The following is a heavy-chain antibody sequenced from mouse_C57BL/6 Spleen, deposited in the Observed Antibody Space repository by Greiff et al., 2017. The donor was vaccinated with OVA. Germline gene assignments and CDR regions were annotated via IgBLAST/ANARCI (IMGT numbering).Heavy chain of an antibody. J-gene: IGHJ2*01. D-gene: IGHD1-1*01. CDR1: GYTFTSYW. CDR2: IDPSDSET. V-gene: IGHV1-52*01. CDR3: ARDTTVVALYYFDY. Sequence: VQLQQPGAELVRPGSSVKLSCKASGYTFTSYWMHWVKQRPIQGLEWIGNIDPSDSETHYNQKFKDKATLTVDKSSSTAYMQLSSLTSEDSAVYYCARDTTVVALYYFDYWGQGTTRTVSS.